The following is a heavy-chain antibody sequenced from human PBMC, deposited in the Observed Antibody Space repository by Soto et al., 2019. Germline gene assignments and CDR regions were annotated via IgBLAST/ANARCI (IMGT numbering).Heavy chain of an antibody. Sequence: GGSLRLSCAASGFTFSSYWMSWVRQAPGKGLEWVANIKQDGSEKYYVDSVKGRFTISRDNAKNSLYLQMNSLRAEDTAVYYCARDPLFGAVGATFGVTNDYWGQGTLVTVSS. D-gene: IGHD1-26*01. CDR2: IKQDGSEK. CDR3: ARDPLFGAVGATFGVTNDY. J-gene: IGHJ4*02. V-gene: IGHV3-7*05. CDR1: GFTFSSYW.